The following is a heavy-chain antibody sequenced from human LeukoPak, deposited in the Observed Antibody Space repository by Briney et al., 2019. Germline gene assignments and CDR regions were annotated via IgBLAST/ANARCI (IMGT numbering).Heavy chain of an antibody. CDR3: AKSGSYSMPYYFDY. CDR1: AFTFDNYA. Sequence: GGSLRLSCAASAFTFDNYAMHWVRQAPGKGLEWVSDITWNSGSMDYADSVKGRFTISRDNVKNSLYLQMNSLRAEDTALYYCAKSGSYSMPYYFDYWGQGTLVTVSS. D-gene: IGHD1-26*01. J-gene: IGHJ4*02. CDR2: ITWNSGSM. V-gene: IGHV3-9*01.